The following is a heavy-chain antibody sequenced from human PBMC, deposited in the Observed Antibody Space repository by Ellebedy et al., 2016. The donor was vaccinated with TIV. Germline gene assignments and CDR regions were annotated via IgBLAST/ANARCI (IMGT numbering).Heavy chain of an antibody. CDR1: GFSVSSNY. D-gene: IGHD5-24*01. Sequence: PGGSLRLSCAASGFSVSSNYMTWVRQAPGKGLEWVSVIYSDGRTYYADSVKGRFTISRDNSTNTLYLQMNSLRAEDTAVYYCARDIYEMALDYWGQGTLVTVSS. CDR3: ARDIYEMALDY. J-gene: IGHJ4*02. V-gene: IGHV3-66*01. CDR2: IYSDGRT.